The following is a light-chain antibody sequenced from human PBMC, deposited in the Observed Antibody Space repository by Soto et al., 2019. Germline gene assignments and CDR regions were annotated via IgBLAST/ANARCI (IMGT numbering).Light chain of an antibody. CDR3: GSWDSSLSAYV. V-gene: IGLV2-11*01. J-gene: IGLJ1*01. Sequence: QSALTQPRSVSGSPGQSVTISCTGTSSDVGGYNYVSWYQKYPGKAPRLMIYDVSKRPSGVPDRFSGSKSGTSATLGITGFQTGDEADYYCGSWDSSLSAYVFGTGTKVTVL. CDR1: SSDVGGYNY. CDR2: DVS.